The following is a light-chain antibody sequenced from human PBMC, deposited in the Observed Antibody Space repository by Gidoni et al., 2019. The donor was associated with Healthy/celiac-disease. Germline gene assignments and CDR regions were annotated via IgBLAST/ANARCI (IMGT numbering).Light chain of an antibody. Sequence: DIQMTQSPSTLSASVGDRVTITCRASQSISSWLALSQQKPGKAPKLLIYKASSLESGVPSRFIGSGSGTEFTLTISSLQPDDFATYYCQQYNSYSVTFGGGTKVEIK. CDR1: QSISSW. V-gene: IGKV1-5*03. J-gene: IGKJ4*01. CDR2: KAS. CDR3: QQYNSYSVT.